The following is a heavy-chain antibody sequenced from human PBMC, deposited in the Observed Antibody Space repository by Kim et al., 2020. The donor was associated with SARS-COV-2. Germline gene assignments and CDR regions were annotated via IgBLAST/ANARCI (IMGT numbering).Heavy chain of an antibody. Sequence: AQKFQGRVTITADESTSTAYMELSSLRSEDTAVYYCARDPSHYYDSSDQHWGQGTLVTVSS. CDR3: ARDPSHYYDSSDQH. D-gene: IGHD3-22*01. V-gene: IGHV1-69*01. J-gene: IGHJ1*01.